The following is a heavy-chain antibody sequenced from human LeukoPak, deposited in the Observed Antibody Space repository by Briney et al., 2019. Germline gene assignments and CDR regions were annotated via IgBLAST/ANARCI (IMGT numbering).Heavy chain of an antibody. CDR3: AREAYYYDSSGYPPAFDY. D-gene: IGHD3-22*01. V-gene: IGHV7-4-1*02. CDR1: GYTFTSYV. Sequence: ASVKVSCKASGYTFTSYVMNWVRQAPGQGLEWMGWINTNTGNPTYAQGFTGRFVFSLDTSVSTAYLQISSLKAEDTAVYYCAREAYYYDSSGYPPAFDYWGQGTLVTVSS. J-gene: IGHJ4*02. CDR2: INTNTGNP.